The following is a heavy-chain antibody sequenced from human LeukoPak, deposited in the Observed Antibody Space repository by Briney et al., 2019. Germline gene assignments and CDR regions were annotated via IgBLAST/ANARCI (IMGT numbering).Heavy chain of an antibody. D-gene: IGHD3-10*01. Sequence: SETLSLTCTVSGGSISSSSYYRGWIRQPPGKGLEWIGSIYYSGSTYYNPSLKSRVTISVDTSKNQFSLKLSSVTAADTAVYYCARQSTMVRGVIITFRTGFDPWGQGTLVTVSS. V-gene: IGHV4-39*01. CDR2: IYYSGST. CDR1: GGSISSSSYY. J-gene: IGHJ5*02. CDR3: ARQSTMVRGVIITFRTGFDP.